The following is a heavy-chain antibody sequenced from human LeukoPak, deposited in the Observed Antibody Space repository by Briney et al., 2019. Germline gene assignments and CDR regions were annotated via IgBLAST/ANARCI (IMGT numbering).Heavy chain of an antibody. D-gene: IGHD6-19*01. V-gene: IGHV3-21*01. CDR1: GFTFSSYS. CDR3: ARVRFGGGSGWFDY. J-gene: IGHJ4*02. CDR2: ISSSSSYI. Sequence: GGSLRLSCAASGFTFSSYSMNWVRQAPGKGLEWVSSISSSSSYIYYADSVKGRFTISRDNAKNSLYLQMNSLRAEDTAVYYCARVRFGGGSGWFDYWGQGTLVTVSS.